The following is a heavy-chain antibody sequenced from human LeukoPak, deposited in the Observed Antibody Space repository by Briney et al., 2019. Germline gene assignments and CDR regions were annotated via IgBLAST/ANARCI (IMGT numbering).Heavy chain of an antibody. V-gene: IGHV3-23*01. CDR3: AKAGSRQLEDY. CDR2: VSASGAST. D-gene: IGHD1-1*01. CDR1: GFTFDDYG. Sequence: GGSLRLSCAASGFTFDDYGMSWVRQAPGKGLEWVSAVSASGASTYYADSVEGRFSISRENSKRTLYLQMNSLRAEDTAIYYCAKAGSRQLEDYWGQGTLVTISS. J-gene: IGHJ4*02.